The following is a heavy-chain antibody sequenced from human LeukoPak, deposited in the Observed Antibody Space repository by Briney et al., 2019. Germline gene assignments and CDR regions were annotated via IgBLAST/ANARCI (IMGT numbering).Heavy chain of an antibody. V-gene: IGHV3-66*01. CDR3: ARDQSPAQYYDFWSGYSMDV. CDR1: GFTVSSNY. J-gene: IGHJ6*02. D-gene: IGHD3-3*01. CDR2: IYSGGST. Sequence: GGSLRLSCAASGFTVSSNYMSWVRQAPGKGLEWVSVIYSGGSTYYADSVKGRFTISRDNSKNTLYLQMNSLRAEDTAVYYCARDQSPAQYYDFWSGYSMDVWGQGTTVTVSS.